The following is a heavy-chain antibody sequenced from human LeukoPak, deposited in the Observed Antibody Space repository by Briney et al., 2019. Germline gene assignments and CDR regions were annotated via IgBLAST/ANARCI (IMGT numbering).Heavy chain of an antibody. V-gene: IGHV4-61*02. J-gene: IGHJ6*03. CDR2: IYTSGST. CDR3: ARDSQGGYYFYMDV. CDR1: GGSISSGSYY. Sequence: SQTLSLTCTVSGGSISSGSYYWSWIRQPAGKGLEWIGRIYTSGSTNYNPSLKSRVTISVDTSKNQFSLKLSSVTAADTAVYYCARDSQGGYYFYMDVWGKGTTVTISS. D-gene: IGHD3-22*01.